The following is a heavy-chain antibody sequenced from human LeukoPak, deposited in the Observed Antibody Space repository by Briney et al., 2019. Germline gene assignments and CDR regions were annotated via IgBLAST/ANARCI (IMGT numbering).Heavy chain of an antibody. J-gene: IGHJ4*02. CDR1: GGSISSGGYY. V-gene: IGHV3-23*01. D-gene: IGHD3-3*01. CDR3: AKDSKVFFWSGYYPY. CDR2: ISGSGGST. Sequence: LSLTCTVSGGSISSGGYYWSWVRLAPGKGLEWVSAISGSGGSTNYTDSVKGRFTISRDNSKNTLYLQMNSLRAEDTAVYYCAKDSKVFFWSGYYPYWGQGTLVTVSS.